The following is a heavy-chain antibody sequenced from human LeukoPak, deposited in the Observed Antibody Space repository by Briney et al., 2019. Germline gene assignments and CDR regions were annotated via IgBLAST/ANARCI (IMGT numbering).Heavy chain of an antibody. J-gene: IGHJ4*02. CDR3: AKMRGLSMTNWWLDY. CDR2: ISNSGTST. Sequence: GGSLRLSCAASGFTFSGYAMSWVRQAPGKGLEWVSGISNSGTSTYYADSVRGRFNISRDNSKHTLYLQMSRLLAEDTAIYYIAKMRGLSMTNWWLDYWGQGTLVTASS. D-gene: IGHD2-8*02. V-gene: IGHV3-23*01. CDR1: GFTFSGYA.